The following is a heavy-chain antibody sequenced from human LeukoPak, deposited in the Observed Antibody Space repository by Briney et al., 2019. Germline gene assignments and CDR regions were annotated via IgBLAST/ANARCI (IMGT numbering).Heavy chain of an antibody. CDR3: AREGVRFGELSHFDY. J-gene: IGHJ4*02. V-gene: IGHV3-33*01. D-gene: IGHD3-10*01. CDR1: GFTFSSYG. Sequence: GGSLRLSCAASGFTFSSYGMHWVRQAPGKGLEWVAVIWYDGSNKYYADSVKGRFTISRDNSKNTLYLQMNSLRAEDTAVYYCAREGVRFGELSHFDYWGQGTLVTVSS. CDR2: IWYDGSNK.